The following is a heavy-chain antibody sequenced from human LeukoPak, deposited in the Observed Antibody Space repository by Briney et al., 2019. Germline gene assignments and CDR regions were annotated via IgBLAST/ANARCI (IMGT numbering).Heavy chain of an antibody. CDR2: IKQDGSEK. CDR1: GFTFSSYW. CDR3: AKDQRTVAVAGTADY. J-gene: IGHJ4*02. Sequence: PGGSLRLSCAASGFTFSSYWMSWVRQAPGKGLEWVANIKQDGSEKYYVDSVKGRFTISRDNSKNTLYLQMNSLRAEDTAVYYCAKDQRTVAVAGTADYWGQGTLVTVSS. V-gene: IGHV3-7*01. D-gene: IGHD6-19*01.